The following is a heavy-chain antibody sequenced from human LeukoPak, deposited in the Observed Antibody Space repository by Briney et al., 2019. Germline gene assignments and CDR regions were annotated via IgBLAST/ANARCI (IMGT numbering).Heavy chain of an antibody. Sequence: ASVKVSCKASGYTFTSYYMHWVRQAPGQGLEWMGIINPSGGSTSYAQKFQGRVTMTRDMSTTTVYMELSSLRSDDTAVYYCARVLDTKRGYSGYDSWGQGTLVTVSS. J-gene: IGHJ5*02. V-gene: IGHV1-46*01. CDR2: INPSGGST. D-gene: IGHD5-12*01. CDR3: ARVLDTKRGYSGYDS. CDR1: GYTFTSYY.